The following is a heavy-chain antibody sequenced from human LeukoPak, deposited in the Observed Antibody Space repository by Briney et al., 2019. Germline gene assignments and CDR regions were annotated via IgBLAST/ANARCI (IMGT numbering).Heavy chain of an antibody. D-gene: IGHD2-2*01. CDR2: INSDGSST. J-gene: IGHJ3*02. CDR1: GCMFSSYW. Sequence: GGSLRLSCVASGCMFSSYWMNWVRQAPGKGLVWVSRINSDGSSTSYADSVKGRFTIPRDNAKNTLFLQMNSLRAEDTAVYYCARGPGAFDIWGQGTMVTVSS. CDR3: ARGPGAFDI. V-gene: IGHV3-74*01.